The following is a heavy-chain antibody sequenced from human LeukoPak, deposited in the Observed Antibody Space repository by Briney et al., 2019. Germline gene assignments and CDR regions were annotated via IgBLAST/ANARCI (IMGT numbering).Heavy chain of an antibody. V-gene: IGHV3-66*01. D-gene: IGHD7-27*01. CDR2: IYSGGST. CDR3: ARAGADNYFDY. Sequence: PGGSLRLSCAASGFTVSSNYMSWVRQAPGKGLEWVSVIYSGGSTYYADSVKGRFTISRDNSKNTLYLQMNSLRAEDTAVYYCARAGADNYFDYWGQGTLVTVSS. J-gene: IGHJ4*02. CDR1: GFTVSSNY.